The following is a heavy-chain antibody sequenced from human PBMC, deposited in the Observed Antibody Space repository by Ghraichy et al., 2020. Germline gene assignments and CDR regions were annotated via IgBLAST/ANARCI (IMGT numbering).Heavy chain of an antibody. V-gene: IGHV3-23*01. CDR3: AKDRDYYDSSGYYFNAFDI. Sequence: GGSLRLSCAASAFTFSSYAMTWVRQAPGKGLEWVSTIRGSGSSTYYTDSVKGRFTISRDNSKNTLYLQMNSLRAEDTAVYYCAKDRDYYDSSGYYFNAFDIWGQRTLVTVSS. J-gene: IGHJ3*02. D-gene: IGHD3-22*01. CDR1: AFTFSSYA. CDR2: IRGSGSST.